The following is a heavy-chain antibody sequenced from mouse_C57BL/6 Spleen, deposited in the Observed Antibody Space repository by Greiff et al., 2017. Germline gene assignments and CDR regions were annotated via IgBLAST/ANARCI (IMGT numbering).Heavy chain of an antibody. CDR1: GYAFSSYW. V-gene: IGHV1-80*01. D-gene: IGHD2-14*01. Sequence: QVQLHQSGAELVKPGASVKISCKASGYAFSSYWMNWVKQRPGKGLEWIGQIYPGDGDTNYNGKFKGKATLTADKSSSTAYMQLSSLTSEDSAVYCCARGSTTVGGGDWGQGTTLTVSS. J-gene: IGHJ2*01. CDR2: IYPGDGDT. CDR3: ARGSTTVGGGD.